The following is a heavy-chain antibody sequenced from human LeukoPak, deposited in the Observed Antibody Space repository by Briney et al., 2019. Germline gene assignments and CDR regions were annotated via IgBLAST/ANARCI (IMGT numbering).Heavy chain of an antibody. CDR1: GYTFTGYY. CDR3: ARAPSSWNYEVRSHNWFDP. J-gene: IGHJ5*02. CDR2: INPNSGGT. D-gene: IGHD1-7*01. V-gene: IGHV1-2*06. Sequence: ASVKVSCKASGYTFTGYYMHWVRQAPGQGLEWMGRINPNSGGTNYARKFQGRVTMTRDTSISTAYMELSRLRSDDTAVYYCARAPSSWNYEVRSHNWFDPWGQGTLVTVSS.